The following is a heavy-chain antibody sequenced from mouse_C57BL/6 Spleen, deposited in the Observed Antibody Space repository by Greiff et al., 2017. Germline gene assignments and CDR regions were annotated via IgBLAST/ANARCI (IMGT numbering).Heavy chain of an antibody. V-gene: IGHV1-82*01. Sequence: VKLMESGPELVKPGASVKISCKASGYAFSSSWMNWVKQRPGKGLEWIGRIYPGDGDTNYNGKFKGKATLTADKSSSTAYMQLSSLTSEDSAVYFCARTTTVFDYWGQGTTLTVSS. J-gene: IGHJ2*01. CDR1: GYAFSSSW. CDR3: ARTTTVFDY. CDR2: IYPGDGDT. D-gene: IGHD1-1*01.